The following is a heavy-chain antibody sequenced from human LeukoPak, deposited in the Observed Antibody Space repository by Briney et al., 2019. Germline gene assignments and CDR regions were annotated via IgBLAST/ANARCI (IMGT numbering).Heavy chain of an antibody. J-gene: IGHJ3*02. CDR1: GGTFSSYA. D-gene: IGHD6-6*01. V-gene: IGHV1-69*05. CDR2: IIPIFGTA. CDR3: ARGYSSSSVAFDI. Sequence: ASVKVSCKASGGTFSSYAISWVRQAPGQGLEWMGGIIPIFGTANYAQKLQGRVTMTTDTSTSTAYMELRSLRSDDTAVYYCARGYSSSSVAFDIWGQGTMVTVSS.